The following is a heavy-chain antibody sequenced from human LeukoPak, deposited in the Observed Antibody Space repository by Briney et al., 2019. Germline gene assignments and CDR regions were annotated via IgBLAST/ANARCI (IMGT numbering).Heavy chain of an antibody. CDR1: GGSITGYS. Sequence: SETLSLTCTVSGGSITGYSWSWFRQSPGKGLEWIGYISYRGATNSNPSLKSRVTVSLDMSKNQFSLKLNSVTAADTAVYYCARGTAAVYWGQGTLVTVSS. D-gene: IGHD6-25*01. CDR3: ARGTAAVY. J-gene: IGHJ4*02. CDR2: ISYRGAT. V-gene: IGHV4-59*01.